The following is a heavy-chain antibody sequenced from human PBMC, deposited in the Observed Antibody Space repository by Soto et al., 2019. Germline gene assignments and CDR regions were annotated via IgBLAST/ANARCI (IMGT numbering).Heavy chain of an antibody. CDR3: ARDVVGVEMRYYYYYMDV. J-gene: IGHJ6*03. Sequence: QVQLQESGPGLVKPSQTLSLTCTVSGGSISSGGYYWSWIRQHPGKGLEWIGYIYYSGSTYYNPSLKSRVTRSVDTSKNHFSLKLSSVTAADTAVYYCARDVVGVEMRYYYYYMDVWGKGTTVTVSS. V-gene: IGHV4-31*03. CDR2: IYYSGST. D-gene: IGHD3-3*01. CDR1: GGSISSGGYY.